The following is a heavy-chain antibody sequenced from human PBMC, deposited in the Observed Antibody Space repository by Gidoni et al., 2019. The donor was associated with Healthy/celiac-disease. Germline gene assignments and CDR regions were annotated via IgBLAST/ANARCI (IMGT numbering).Heavy chain of an antibody. Sequence: QLQLQESGPGLVKPSETLSLTCPVSGGSISSSSYYWGWIRQPPGKGLEWIGSIYYSGSTYYNPSLKSRVTISVDTSNNQFSLKLSSVTAADTAVYYCARRGSGYYKFYWYFDLWGRGTLVTVSS. J-gene: IGHJ2*01. CDR2: IYYSGST. D-gene: IGHD3-22*01. CDR1: GGSISSSSYY. V-gene: IGHV4-39*01. CDR3: ARRGSGYYKFYWYFDL.